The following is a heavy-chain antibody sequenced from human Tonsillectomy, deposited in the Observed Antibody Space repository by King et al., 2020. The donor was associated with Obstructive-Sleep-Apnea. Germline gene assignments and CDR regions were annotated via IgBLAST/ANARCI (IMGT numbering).Heavy chain of an antibody. D-gene: IGHD6-19*01. CDR2: ISYDGNNK. CDR1: GFTFSSYA. J-gene: IGHJ4*02. Sequence: VQLVESGGGVVQPGRSLRLSCAASGFTFSSYAMHWVRQAPGKGLEWVAVISYDGNNKYYADSVKGRFTISRDNSNTTLSLQMNSLRAEDTAVYYCAREKAGLDYWGQGTLVTVSS. V-gene: IGHV3-30*04. CDR3: AREKAGLDY.